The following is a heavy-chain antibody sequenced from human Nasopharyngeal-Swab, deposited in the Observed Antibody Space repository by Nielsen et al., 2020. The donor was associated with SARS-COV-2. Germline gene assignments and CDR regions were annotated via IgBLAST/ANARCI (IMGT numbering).Heavy chain of an antibody. V-gene: IGHV3-74*01. CDR2: INSDGSST. CDR3: VGSGSYYGGAFDI. D-gene: IGHD1-26*01. CDR1: GFTFSSYW. J-gene: IGHJ3*02. Sequence: GESLKISCAASGFTFSSYWMHWVRQAPGKGLVWVSRINSDGSSTSYADSVKGRFTISRDNAKNTLYLQMNSLRVEDTAVYYCVGSGSYYGGAFDIWGQGTMVTVSS.